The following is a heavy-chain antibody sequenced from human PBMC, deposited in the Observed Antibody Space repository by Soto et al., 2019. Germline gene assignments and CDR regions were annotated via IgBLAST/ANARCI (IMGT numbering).Heavy chain of an antibody. V-gene: IGHV1-3*01. CDR1: GYTFTSCA. J-gene: IGHJ6*02. CDR2: INAGSANT. CDR3: ARAYGDLDV. D-gene: IGHD2-21*01. Sequence: ASVKVSCKASGYTFTSCAMHWVRQASGQRLEWMGWINAGSANTSYSQKFQGRVTMTRNTSISTAYMEVSSLRSEDTAIYYCARAYGDLDVWGQGTTVTVSS.